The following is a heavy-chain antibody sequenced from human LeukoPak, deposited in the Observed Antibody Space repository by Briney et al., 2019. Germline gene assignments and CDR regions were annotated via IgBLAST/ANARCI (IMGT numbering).Heavy chain of an antibody. Sequence: SQTLSLTCTVSGGSISGADYYWSWIRQPPGKGLEWIGYIYYSGSTYYNPSLKSRVTISVDTSKNQFSLKLSSVTAADTAVYYCASYVDCGGDCYRVGYWGQGTLVTVSS. D-gene: IGHD2-21*02. CDR1: GGSISGADYY. V-gene: IGHV4-30-4*01. J-gene: IGHJ4*02. CDR2: IYYSGST. CDR3: ASYVDCGGDCYRVGY.